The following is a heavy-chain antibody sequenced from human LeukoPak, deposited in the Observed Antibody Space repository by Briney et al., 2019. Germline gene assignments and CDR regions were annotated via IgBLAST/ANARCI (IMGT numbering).Heavy chain of an antibody. CDR3: ARAYRRNIVVVPVDYYYGMDV. J-gene: IGHJ6*02. Sequence: GGSLRLSCAASGFTFSSYSMNWVRQAPGKGLEWVSFISSSSSTIYYADSVKGRFTISRDNAKNSLYLQMNSLRAEDTAVYYCARAYRRNIVVVPVDYYYGMDVWGQGTTVTVSS. D-gene: IGHD2-2*01. V-gene: IGHV3-48*04. CDR2: ISSSSSTI. CDR1: GFTFSSYS.